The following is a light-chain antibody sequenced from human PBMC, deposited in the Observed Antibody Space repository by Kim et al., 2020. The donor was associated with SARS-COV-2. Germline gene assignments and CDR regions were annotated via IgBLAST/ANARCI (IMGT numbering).Light chain of an antibody. V-gene: IGLV1-51*01. Sequence: TFPAPGPGATLGNITVSWCKQNPRTAPRLFIYGNAKRPSGIPDRFSSSTSGTTASLCISGVPTGDEADYYCATRDSSVNVWVFGGGPRLTVL. J-gene: IGLJ3*02. CDR2: GNA. CDR1: GATLGNIT. CDR3: ATRDSSVNVWV.